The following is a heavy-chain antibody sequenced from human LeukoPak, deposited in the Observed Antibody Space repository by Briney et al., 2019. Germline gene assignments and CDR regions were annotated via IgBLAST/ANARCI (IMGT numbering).Heavy chain of an antibody. J-gene: IGHJ4*02. CDR3: ARDHGSGSYFSHCDY. CDR2: ISYDGSNK. D-gene: IGHD3-10*01. CDR1: GFTFSSYG. Sequence: PGGSLRLSCAASGFTFSSYGMHWVRQAPGKGLEWVAVISYDGSNKYYADSVKGRFTISRDNSKNTLYLQMNSLRAEDTAVYYCARDHGSGSYFSHCDYWGQGTLVTVSS. V-gene: IGHV3-30*03.